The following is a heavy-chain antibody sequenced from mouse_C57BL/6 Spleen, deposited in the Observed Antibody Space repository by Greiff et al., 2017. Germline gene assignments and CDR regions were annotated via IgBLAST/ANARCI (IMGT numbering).Heavy chain of an antibody. CDR1: GYTFTSYW. D-gene: IGHD2-2*01. J-gene: IGHJ3*01. CDR3: ARGRMVTTRDWFAY. V-gene: IGHV1-55*01. Sequence: QVQLQQPGAELVKPGASVKMSCKASGYTFTSYWITWVKQRPGQGLEWIGDIYPGSGSTNYNEKFKSKATLTVDTSASTAYMQLRSLTSEDSAVYYCARGRMVTTRDWFAYWGQGTLVTVSA. CDR2: IYPGSGST.